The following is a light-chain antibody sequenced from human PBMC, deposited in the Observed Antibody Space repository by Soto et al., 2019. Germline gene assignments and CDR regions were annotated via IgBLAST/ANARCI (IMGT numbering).Light chain of an antibody. CDR3: CAYAGGSVYVL. CDR2: EVS. V-gene: IGLV2-23*02. Sequence: QSVLTQPASVSGSPGQSITISCTATSGDVGNYNLVSWYQQHPGKAPHLMIYEVSKRPSGVSNRFSGSKSGNTASLTISGLQAEDEADYYCCAYAGGSVYVLFGGGTQLTVL. CDR1: SGDVGNYNL. J-gene: IGLJ3*02.